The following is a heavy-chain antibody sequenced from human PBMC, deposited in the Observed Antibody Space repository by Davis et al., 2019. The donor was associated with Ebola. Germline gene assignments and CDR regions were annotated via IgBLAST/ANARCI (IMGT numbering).Heavy chain of an antibody. Sequence: ETLSLTCAVYGGSFSGYYWSWIRQPPGKGLEWVSAISGSGGSTYYADSVKGRFTISRDNSKNTLYLQMNSLRAEDTAVYYCAKDSGIVATYCSYWGQGTLVTVSS. V-gene: IGHV3-23*01. CDR3: AKDSGIVATYCSY. CDR1: GGSFSGYY. D-gene: IGHD5-12*01. J-gene: IGHJ4*02. CDR2: ISGSGGST.